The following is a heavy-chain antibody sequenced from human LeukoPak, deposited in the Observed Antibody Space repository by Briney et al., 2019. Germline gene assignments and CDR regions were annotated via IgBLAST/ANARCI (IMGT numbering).Heavy chain of an antibody. J-gene: IGHJ4*02. Sequence: PGGSLRLSCAASGFTFSSDAMHWVRQAPGKGLEWVAVISYDGSNKYYADSVKGRFTISRDNSKNTLYLQMNSLRAEDTAVYYCARVKGSGYSFDYWGQGTLVTVSS. CDR3: ARVKGSGYSFDY. D-gene: IGHD3-22*01. CDR2: ISYDGSNK. V-gene: IGHV3-30-3*01. CDR1: GFTFSSDA.